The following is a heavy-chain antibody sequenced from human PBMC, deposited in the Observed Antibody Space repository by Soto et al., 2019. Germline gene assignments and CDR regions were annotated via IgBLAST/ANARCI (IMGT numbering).Heavy chain of an antibody. J-gene: IGHJ4*02. Sequence: SETLSLTFTVSGGSISSYYWSWILHPPWKGLEWIGYIYYSGSTNYNPSLKSRVTISVDTSKNQFSLKLSSVTAADKAVYYSARGQNIAVWDARLAYWGQGTLLPVSS. D-gene: IGHD6-19*01. CDR3: ARGQNIAVWDARLAY. CDR2: IYYSGST. V-gene: IGHV4-59*01. CDR1: GGSISSYY.